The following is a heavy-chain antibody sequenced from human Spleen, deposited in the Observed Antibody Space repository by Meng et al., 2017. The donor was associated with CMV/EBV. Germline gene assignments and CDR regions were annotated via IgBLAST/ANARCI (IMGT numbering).Heavy chain of an antibody. D-gene: IGHD4-11*01. CDR3: VRSSNPYYYYGMDV. CDR1: GGSFSGYY. J-gene: IGHJ6*02. CDR2: INHSGST. Sequence: SETLSLTCAVYGGSFSGYYWSWIRQPPGKGLEWIGEINHSGSTNYNPSLKSRVTISVDTSKNQFSLKLSSVTAADTAVYYCVRSSNPYYYYGMDVWGQGTTVTVSS. V-gene: IGHV4-34*01.